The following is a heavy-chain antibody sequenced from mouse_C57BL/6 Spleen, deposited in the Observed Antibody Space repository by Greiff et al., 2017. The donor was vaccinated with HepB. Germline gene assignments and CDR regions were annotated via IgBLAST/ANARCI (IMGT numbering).Heavy chain of an antibody. V-gene: IGHV1-85*01. CDR2: IYPRDGST. CDR1: GYTFTSYD. Sequence: VMLVESGPELVKPGASVKLSCKASGYTFTSYDINWVKQRPGQGLEWIGWIYPRDGSTKYNEKFKGKATLTVDTSSSTAYMELHSLTSEDSAVYFCARSVTTVPHYFDYWGQGTTLTVSS. D-gene: IGHD1-1*01. CDR3: ARSVTTVPHYFDY. J-gene: IGHJ2*01.